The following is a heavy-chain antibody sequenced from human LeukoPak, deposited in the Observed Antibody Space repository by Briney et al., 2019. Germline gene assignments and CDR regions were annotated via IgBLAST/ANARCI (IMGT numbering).Heavy chain of an antibody. Sequence: GGSLRLSCAASGFTFSSYSMNWVRQAPGKGLEWVSYISSSSSTIYYADSVKGRFTISRDNSKNTLYLQMNGLRAEDTAVYYCAKGYTYGLDYWGQGTLVTVSS. V-gene: IGHV3-48*01. D-gene: IGHD5-18*01. CDR3: AKGYTYGLDY. CDR2: ISSSSSTI. CDR1: GFTFSSYS. J-gene: IGHJ4*02.